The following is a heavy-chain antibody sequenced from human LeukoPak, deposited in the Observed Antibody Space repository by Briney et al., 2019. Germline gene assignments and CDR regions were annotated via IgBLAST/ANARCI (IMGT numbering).Heavy chain of an antibody. V-gene: IGHV5-51*01. CDR1: GYSFINYW. CDR2: IYPGDSDT. J-gene: IGHJ5*02. D-gene: IGHD1-26*01. Sequence: GESPKISCKGSGYSFINYWIGWVRQMPGKGLEWMGIIYPGDSDTRYSPSFQGQVTISADKSTSTAYLQWSSLKASDTAMYYCARHVGGSQGGNNWFDPWGQGTLVTVSS. CDR3: ARHVGGSQGGNNWFDP.